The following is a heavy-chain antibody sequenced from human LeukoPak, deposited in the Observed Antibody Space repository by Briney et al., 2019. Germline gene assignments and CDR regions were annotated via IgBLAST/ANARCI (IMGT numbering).Heavy chain of an antibody. CDR1: GGSISSGDYY. CDR3: ARGPGSDSSGRRFDP. CDR2: FSYSGNT. D-gene: IGHD3-22*01. Sequence: PSQTLSLTCTVSGGSISSGDYYWSWIRQPPEEVLYWMGTFSYSGNTYYNPSLKSRLTISVDTSKNQFSLKLSSVTAADTAVYYCARGPGSDSSGRRFDPWGQGTLVTVSS. V-gene: IGHV4-30-4*08. J-gene: IGHJ5*02.